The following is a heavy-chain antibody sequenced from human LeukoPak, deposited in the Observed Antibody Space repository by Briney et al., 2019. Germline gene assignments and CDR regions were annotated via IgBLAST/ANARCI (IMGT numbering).Heavy chain of an antibody. CDR2: INDNGGRT. V-gene: IGHV3-64D*09. Sequence: GGSLRLSCSASGFTFSRYAMHWVRQAPGKGLEYVSGINDNGGRTHYGDSVKGRFSISRDNSKNTLHLQMSTLRAEDTALYYCVKDVGGSYAFDYWGQGVLLPVAS. D-gene: IGHD1-26*01. CDR3: VKDVGGSYAFDY. J-gene: IGHJ4*02. CDR1: GFTFSRYA.